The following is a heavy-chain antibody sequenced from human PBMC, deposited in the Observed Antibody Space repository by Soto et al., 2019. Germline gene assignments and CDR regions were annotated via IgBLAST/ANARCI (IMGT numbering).Heavy chain of an antibody. CDR2: ISYDGSNK. V-gene: IGHV3-30*18. D-gene: IGHD3-22*01. CDR1: GFTFSSYG. J-gene: IGHJ4*02. CDR3: AKDNSSGYYSAIDY. Sequence: QVQLVESRGGVVQPGRSLRLSCAASGFTFSSYGMHWVRQAPGKGLEWVAVISYDGSNKYYADSVKGRFTISRDNSKNTLYLQMNSLRAEDTAVYYCAKDNSSGYYSAIDYWGQGTLVTVSS.